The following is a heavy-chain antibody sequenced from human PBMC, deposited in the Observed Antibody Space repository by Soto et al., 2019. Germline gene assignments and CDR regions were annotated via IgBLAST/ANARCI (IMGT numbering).Heavy chain of an antibody. CDR1: GYTFSNYH. Sequence: QVQLVQSGAEVQKPGASVRVSCKASGYTFSNYHITWVRQAPGQGLEWMGWISGDNGNTNYAQRLQGRVTMTTATSTSTAYMELRSLRFDDTALYYDARRIVAPGNIYDRVGGLYFDYWGQGTLVTVSS. V-gene: IGHV1-18*04. D-gene: IGHD3-22*01. J-gene: IGHJ4*02. CDR3: ARRIVAPGNIYDRVGGLYFDY. CDR2: ISGDNGNT.